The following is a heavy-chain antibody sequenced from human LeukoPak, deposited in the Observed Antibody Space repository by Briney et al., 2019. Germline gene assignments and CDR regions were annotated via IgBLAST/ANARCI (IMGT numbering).Heavy chain of an antibody. V-gene: IGHV3-21*01. J-gene: IGHJ4*02. CDR2: ITQSSDYI. Sequence: PGGSLRLSCAASGFTFTSYSMNWVRQAPGKGLEWVSSITQSSDYIYYADSVKGRFIISRDNAKSSLYLQMNSLRAEDTAMYYCARDLNFYGSGRGVDYWSQGTLVTVSS. D-gene: IGHD3-10*01. CDR3: ARDLNFYGSGRGVDY. CDR1: GFTFTSYS.